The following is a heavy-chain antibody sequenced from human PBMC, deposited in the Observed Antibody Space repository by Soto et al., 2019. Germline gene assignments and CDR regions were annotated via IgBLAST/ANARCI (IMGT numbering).Heavy chain of an antibody. D-gene: IGHD6-19*01. CDR3: ARDLGSSGWENCFDP. Sequence: EVQLVESGGGLVKPGGSLRLSCAASGFTFSSYSMNWVRQAPGKGLEWVSSISSSSSYIYYADSVKGRFTISRDNAKNSLYLQMNSVRAEDSAVYYCARDLGSSGWENCFDPWGQGTLVTVSS. CDR1: GFTFSSYS. J-gene: IGHJ5*02. CDR2: ISSSSSYI. V-gene: IGHV3-21*01.